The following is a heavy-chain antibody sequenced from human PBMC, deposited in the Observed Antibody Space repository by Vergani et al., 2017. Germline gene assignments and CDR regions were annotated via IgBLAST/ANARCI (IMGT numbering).Heavy chain of an antibody. V-gene: IGHV3-48*02. D-gene: IGHD3-3*01. Sequence: EVQLVESGGGLVQPGGSLRLSCAASGFTFSSYSMNWVRQAPGKGLEWVSYRSSSSSTIYYADSVKGRCTISRDNAKNSLYMQMNSLRDEATAVYYCVSHYDFWVDYYRPAKSSSYYYGMDVWGQGTTVTVSS. CDR2: RSSSSSTI. CDR1: GFTFSSYS. J-gene: IGHJ6*02. CDR3: VSHYDFWVDYYRPAKSSSYYYGMDV.